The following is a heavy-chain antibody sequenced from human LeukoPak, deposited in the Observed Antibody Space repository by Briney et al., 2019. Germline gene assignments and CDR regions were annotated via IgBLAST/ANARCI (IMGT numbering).Heavy chain of an antibody. CDR1: GGSISSGSYY. J-gene: IGHJ4*02. CDR3: ARDLGLHCNSISCPFDY. V-gene: IGHV4-61*02. CDR2: IYTSGST. Sequence: SETLSLTCTVSGGSISSGSYYWSWIRQPAGKGLEWIGRIYTSGSTNYNPSLKSRVTMSVDTSKNQFSLKLSSVTAADTAVYYCARDLGLHCNSISCPFDYGGQGTLVSVSS. D-gene: IGHD2/OR15-2a*01.